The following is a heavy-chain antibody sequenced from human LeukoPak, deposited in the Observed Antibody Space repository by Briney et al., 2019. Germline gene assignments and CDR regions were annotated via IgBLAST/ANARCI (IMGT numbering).Heavy chain of an antibody. Sequence: SQTLSLTCTVSGGSISSGDYYWSWIRQPPGKGLEWIGYIYYSGSTYYNPSLKSRVTISVDTSKNQFSLKLSSVTAADTAVYYCARELYSAYYYYGMDVWGQGTTVTVS. V-gene: IGHV4-30-4*01. CDR3: ARELYSAYYYYGMDV. CDR1: GGSISSGDYY. D-gene: IGHD5-12*01. CDR2: IYYSGST. J-gene: IGHJ6*02.